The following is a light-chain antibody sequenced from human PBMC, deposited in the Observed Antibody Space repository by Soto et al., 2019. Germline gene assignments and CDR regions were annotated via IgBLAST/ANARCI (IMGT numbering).Light chain of an antibody. J-gene: IGLJ1*01. V-gene: IGLV2-8*01. CDR1: SSDVGAYNY. Sequence: QSVLTQPASVSGSPGQSITISCTGTSSDVGAYNYVSWYQQHPGKAPKLLIYEVTNRPSGVPDRFSASKSGNTASLTVSGLQAEDEADYYCSSHGGADNFYVFGTGTKLTVL. CDR3: SSHGGADNFYV. CDR2: EVT.